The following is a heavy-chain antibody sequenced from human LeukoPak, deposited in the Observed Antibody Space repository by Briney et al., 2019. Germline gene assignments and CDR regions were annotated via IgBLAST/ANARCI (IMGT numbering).Heavy chain of an antibody. Sequence: GGSLRLSCVASGFTVRSNDMSWVRQAPGKGLEWVSVIYSGGTTYYADSVKGRFTISRDNSKNTLYLQMNSLRAEDTAVYYCARILGIRAFDIWGQGTMVAVSS. CDR1: GFTVRSND. V-gene: IGHV3-53*01. J-gene: IGHJ3*02. CDR3: ARILGIRAFDI. CDR2: IYSGGTT. D-gene: IGHD7-27*01.